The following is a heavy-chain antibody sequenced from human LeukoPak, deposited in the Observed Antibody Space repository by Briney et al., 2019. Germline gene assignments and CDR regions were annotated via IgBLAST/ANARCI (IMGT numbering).Heavy chain of an antibody. Sequence: ASVKVSCKASGGTFSSYAISWVRQAPGQGLEWMGIINPSGGSTSYAQKFQGRVTMTRDTSTSTVYMELSSLRSEDTAVYYCARAPQGYSSSWYLFDYWGQGTLVTVSS. CDR1: GGTFSSYA. CDR2: INPSGGST. CDR3: ARAPQGYSSSWYLFDY. V-gene: IGHV1-46*01. D-gene: IGHD6-13*01. J-gene: IGHJ4*02.